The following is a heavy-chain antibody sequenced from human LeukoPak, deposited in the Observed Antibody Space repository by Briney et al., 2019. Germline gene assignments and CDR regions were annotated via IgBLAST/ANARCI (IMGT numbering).Heavy chain of an antibody. CDR1: GFTFSSYS. CDR2: ISSSSSYI. V-gene: IGHV3-21*01. Sequence: GGSLRLSCAASGFTFSSYSMNWARQAPGKGLEWVSSISSSSSYIYYADSVKSRFTISRDNAKNSLYLQMNSLRAEDTAVYYCARERRSGFDYWGQGTLVTVSS. CDR3: ARERRSGFDY. J-gene: IGHJ4*02.